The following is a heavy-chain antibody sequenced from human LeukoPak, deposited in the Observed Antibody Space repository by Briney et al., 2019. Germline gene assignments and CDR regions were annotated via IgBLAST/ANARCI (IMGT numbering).Heavy chain of an antibody. Sequence: SETLSLTCPVSGGSTSSYYWSWIRQPAGKGLEWIGSIYYSGSTYYNPSLKSRVTISVDTSKNQFSLKLSSVTAADTAVYYCARREYSSSWYTLEAYYYYYMDVWGKGTTVTVSS. D-gene: IGHD6-13*01. CDR2: IYYSGST. CDR1: GGSTSSYY. J-gene: IGHJ6*03. CDR3: ARREYSSSWYTLEAYYYYYMDV. V-gene: IGHV4-59*05.